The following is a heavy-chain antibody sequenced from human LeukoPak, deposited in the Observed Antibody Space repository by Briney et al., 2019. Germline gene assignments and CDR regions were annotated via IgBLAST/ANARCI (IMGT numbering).Heavy chain of an antibody. Sequence: GGSPRLSCAASGFTFSSYVMSWVRQAPGKGLEWVANIKQDGSEKYYVDSVKGRFTISRDNAKNSLYLQMNSLRAEDTAMYYCARDSSIPYWGQGTLVTVSS. V-gene: IGHV3-7*03. CDR3: ARDSSIPY. CDR1: GFTFSSYV. J-gene: IGHJ4*02. CDR2: IKQDGSEK. D-gene: IGHD2-2*02.